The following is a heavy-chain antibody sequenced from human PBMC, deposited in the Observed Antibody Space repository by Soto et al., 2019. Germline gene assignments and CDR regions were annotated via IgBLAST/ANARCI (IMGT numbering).Heavy chain of an antibody. CDR1: GGTFSSHA. J-gene: IGHJ5*02. CDR3: ARGNKGPGHYGPGSQGWYGP. D-gene: IGHD3-10*01. CDR2: IIPITETP. Sequence: QVQLVQSGAEVKKPGSSVKVSCKVSGGTFSSHAINWLRQAPGQGLEWMGVIIPITETPNNAEKFQGRVTITAYKSTTTVSMELRSPTFDATAVYFCARGNKGPGHYGPGSQGWYGPWGQGTLVTVSS. V-gene: IGHV1-69*06.